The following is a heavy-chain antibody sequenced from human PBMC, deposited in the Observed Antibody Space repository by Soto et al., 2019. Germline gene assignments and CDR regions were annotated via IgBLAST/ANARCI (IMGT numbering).Heavy chain of an antibody. J-gene: IGHJ4*02. V-gene: IGHV4-30-4*01. D-gene: IGHD3-22*01. CDR2: IYYSRSD. Sequence: TSETLSLTCTVSGDSINSADYYWSWLRQPPGKGLEWIGYIYYSRSDYYNPSLGRRATITIDTSRNEFSVNLMSVTAADTAVYYCARVVQFYDSSGYSFYYFDYWGQGALVTVSS. CDR1: GDSINSADYY. CDR3: ARVVQFYDSSGYSFYYFDY.